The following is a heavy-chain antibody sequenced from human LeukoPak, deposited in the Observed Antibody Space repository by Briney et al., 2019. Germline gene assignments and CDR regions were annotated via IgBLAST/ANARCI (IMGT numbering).Heavy chain of an antibody. Sequence: ASVKVSCKASGGTFSSYAISWVRQAPGQGLEWMGWISAYNGNTNYAQKLQGRVTMTTDTSTSTAYMELRSLRSDDTAVYYCARDRSGYYYFDYWGQGTLVTVSS. D-gene: IGHD2-15*01. V-gene: IGHV1-18*01. CDR2: ISAYNGNT. J-gene: IGHJ4*02. CDR3: ARDRSGYYYFDY. CDR1: GGTFSSYA.